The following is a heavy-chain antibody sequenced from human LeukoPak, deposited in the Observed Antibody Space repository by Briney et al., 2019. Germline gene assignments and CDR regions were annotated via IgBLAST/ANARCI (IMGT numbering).Heavy chain of an antibody. CDR1: GYSFSTYW. CDR3: ARQEKSSGWEGSFDY. V-gene: IGHV5-51*01. D-gene: IGHD6-19*01. J-gene: IGHJ4*02. CDR2: IYPGDSDT. Sequence: GESLKISCQGSGYSFSTYWITWVRQMPGKGLEWMGIIYPGDSDTRYSPSFQGQVTISADKSISTAYMELSRLRSDDTAVYYCARQEKSSGWEGSFDYWGQGTLVTVSS.